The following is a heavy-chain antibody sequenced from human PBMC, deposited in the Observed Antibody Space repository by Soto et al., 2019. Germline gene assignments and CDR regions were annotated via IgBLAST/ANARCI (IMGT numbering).Heavy chain of an antibody. CDR3: AKATMVRARFDAFDI. CDR2: ISWDGGST. V-gene: IGHV3-43*01. D-gene: IGHD3-10*01. Sequence: GGSLRLSCAASGFTFDDYTMHWVRQAPGKGLEWVSLISWDGGSTYYADPVKGRFTISRDNSKNSLYLQMNSLRTEDTALYYCAKATMVRARFDAFDIWGQGTMVTVSS. CDR1: GFTFDDYT. J-gene: IGHJ3*02.